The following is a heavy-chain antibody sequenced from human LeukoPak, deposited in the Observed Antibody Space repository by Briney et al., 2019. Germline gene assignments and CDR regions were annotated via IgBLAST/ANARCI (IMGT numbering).Heavy chain of an antibody. Sequence: GGSLRLSCAASGFTFSSYEMNWVRQAPGKGLEWGSYISSSGSTIYYADSVKGRFTISRDNAKNSLYLQMNSLRAEDTDVYYCAELGITMIGGVWGKGTTVTISS. D-gene: IGHD3-10*02. CDR3: AELGITMIGGV. J-gene: IGHJ6*04. CDR1: GFTFSSYE. V-gene: IGHV3-48*03. CDR2: ISSSGSTI.